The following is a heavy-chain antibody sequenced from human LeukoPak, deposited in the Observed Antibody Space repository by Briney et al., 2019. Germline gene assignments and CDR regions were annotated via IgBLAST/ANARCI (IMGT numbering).Heavy chain of an antibody. V-gene: IGHV3-30*02. J-gene: IGHJ1*01. CDR1: GLTLSSYG. CDR3: AKAFLGTGWYGSFRGGDFQH. D-gene: IGHD6-19*01. CDR2: IWYDGSKR. Sequence: GRSLRLSCALSGLTLSSYGMHWVRQAPGKGLEWVALIWYDGSKRCYADSVKGRFTISRDNSKNPLYLQMNSLRPEDTAMYYCAKAFLGTGWYGSFRGGDFQHWGQGTLVTVSS.